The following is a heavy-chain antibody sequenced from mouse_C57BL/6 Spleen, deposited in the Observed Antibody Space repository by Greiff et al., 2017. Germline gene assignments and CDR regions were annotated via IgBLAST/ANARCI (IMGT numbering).Heavy chain of an antibody. CDR1: GYTFSSYW. CDR2: IYPGSGST. D-gene: IGHD2-1*01. J-gene: IGHJ3*01. CDR3: ASSFYYGNYGGFAY. V-gene: IGHV1-55*01. Sequence: QVQLQQPGAELVKPGASVKMSCKASGYTFSSYWITWVKQRPGQGLEWIGDIYPGSGSTNYNEKFKSKATLTVDTSSSTAYMQLSSLTSEDSAVYYCASSFYYGNYGGFAYWGQGTLVTVSA.